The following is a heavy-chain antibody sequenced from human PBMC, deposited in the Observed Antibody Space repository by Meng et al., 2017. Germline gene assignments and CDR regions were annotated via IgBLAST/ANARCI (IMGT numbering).Heavy chain of an antibody. CDR3: AREFNLRFLEWGEGGNSMDV. J-gene: IGHJ6*02. CDR2: ISYDGSNK. V-gene: IGHV3-30*01. CDR1: GFTFSSYA. Sequence: GESLKISCAASGFTFSSYAMHWVRQAPGKGLEWVAVISYDGSNKYYADSVKGRFTISRDNSKNTLYLQMNSLRAEDTAVYYCAREFNLRFLEWGEGGNSMDVWGQGTTVTVSS. D-gene: IGHD3-3*01.